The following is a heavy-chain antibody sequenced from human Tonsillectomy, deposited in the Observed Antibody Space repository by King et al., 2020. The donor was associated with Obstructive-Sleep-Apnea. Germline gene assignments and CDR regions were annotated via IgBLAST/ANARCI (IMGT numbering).Heavy chain of an antibody. CDR1: GFTFSSYT. D-gene: IGHD2-15*01. Sequence: VQLVESGGGLVQPEGYLIISCAASGFTFSSYTKNWVRQAPGKGLEWVSGISGSGETTHYADYVKGRFTISRDNSKNTLYLEMNSLRAEDTALYYCAGDAGAWHELPSDYWGEGALVTVSS. J-gene: IGHJ4*02. CDR2: ISGSGETT. CDR3: AGDAGAWHELPSDY. V-gene: IGHV3-23*04.